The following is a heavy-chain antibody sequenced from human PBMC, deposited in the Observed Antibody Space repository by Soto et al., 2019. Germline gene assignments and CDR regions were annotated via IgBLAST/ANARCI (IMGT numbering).Heavy chain of an antibody. J-gene: IGHJ6*02. CDR2: IWYDGSNK. CDR1: GFTFSSYA. D-gene: IGHD4-17*01. Sequence: LRLSCAASGFTFSSYAMHWVRQAPGKGLEWVAVIWYDGSNKYYADSVKGRFTISRDNSKNTLDLQMNSLRAEDTAVYYCAGGSTYGDYVTQAIYYYYGMAVWGQGTTVTVSS. V-gene: IGHV3-33*01. CDR3: AGGSTYGDYVTQAIYYYYGMAV.